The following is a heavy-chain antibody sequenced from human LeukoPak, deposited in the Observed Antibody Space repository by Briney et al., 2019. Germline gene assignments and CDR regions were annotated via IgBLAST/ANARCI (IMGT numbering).Heavy chain of an antibody. Sequence: PGGSLRLSCAASGFTFSSYAMSWVRQAPGKGLEWVSAISGSGGSTYYADSVKGRFTISRDNSKNTLYLQMNSLRAEDTAVYYCAKVGYYDILTGYSYYSDYWGQGTLVTVSS. CDR2: ISGSGGST. CDR3: AKVGYYDILTGYSYYSDY. CDR1: GFTFSSYA. V-gene: IGHV3-23*01. D-gene: IGHD3-9*01. J-gene: IGHJ4*02.